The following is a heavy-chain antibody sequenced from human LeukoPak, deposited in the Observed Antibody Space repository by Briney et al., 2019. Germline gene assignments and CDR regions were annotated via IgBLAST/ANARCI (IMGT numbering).Heavy chain of an antibody. D-gene: IGHD2-2*01. J-gene: IGHJ6*03. CDR1: GGTFSSYA. V-gene: IGHV1-69*13. Sequence: SVKVSCKASGGTFSSYAISWVRQAPGQGLEWMGGIIPIFGTANYAQKFQGRVTITADESTSTAYMELSSLRSEDTAVYYCASSRARHYYYYYMDVWGKGTTVTISS. CDR2: IIPIFGTA. CDR3: ASSRARHYYYYYMDV.